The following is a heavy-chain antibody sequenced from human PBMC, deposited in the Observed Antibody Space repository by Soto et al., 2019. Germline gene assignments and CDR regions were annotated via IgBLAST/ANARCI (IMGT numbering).Heavy chain of an antibody. V-gene: IGHV1-46*03. D-gene: IGHD3-3*01. CDR1: GYTFTSYY. CDR2: INPSGGST. Sequence: GASVQVSCKASGYTFTSYYMHWVRQAPGQGLEWIGIINPSGGSTSYAQKFQGRVTMTRDTSTSTVYMELSSLRSEDTAVYYCARALLYDFWSGYYTWSLPPPEYYFDYWGQGTLVTVSS. CDR3: ARALLYDFWSGYYTWSLPPPEYYFDY. J-gene: IGHJ4*02.